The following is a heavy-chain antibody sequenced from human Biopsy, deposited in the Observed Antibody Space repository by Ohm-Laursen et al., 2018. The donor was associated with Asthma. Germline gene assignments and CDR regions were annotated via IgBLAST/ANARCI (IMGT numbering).Heavy chain of an antibody. Sequence: SLRLSCAASGFTFNSFGIYWVRQAPGKGLEWVAVISHDGSDKYYADSVKGRFTISRDNSKNTLYLQMSSLRAEDTAVYYCAKGHGDYVFPYFQHWGQGTLVTVSS. CDR1: GFTFNSFG. J-gene: IGHJ1*01. CDR3: AKGHGDYVFPYFQH. V-gene: IGHV3-30*18. D-gene: IGHD4-17*01. CDR2: ISHDGSDK.